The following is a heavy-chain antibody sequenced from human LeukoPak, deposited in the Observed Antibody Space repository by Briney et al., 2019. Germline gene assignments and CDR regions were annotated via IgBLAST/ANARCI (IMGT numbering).Heavy chain of an antibody. CDR1: GFTFSSYG. CDR3: ARDRYSYGHYYYYMDV. V-gene: IGHV3-23*01. D-gene: IGHD5-18*01. CDR2: ISGSGGST. J-gene: IGHJ6*03. Sequence: GGTLRLSCAASGFTFSSYGMSWVRQAPGKGLEWVSAISGSGGSTYYADSVKGRFTISRDNSKNTLYLQMNSLRAEDTAVYFCARDRYSYGHYYYYMDVWGKGTTVTVSS.